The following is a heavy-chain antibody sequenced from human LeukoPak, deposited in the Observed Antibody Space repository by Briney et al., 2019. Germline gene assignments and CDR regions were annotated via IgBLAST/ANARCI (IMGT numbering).Heavy chain of an antibody. V-gene: IGHV3-66*01. Sequence: PPGGSLRLSCAASGFTVSSNYMSWVRQAPGKGLEWVSVIYRGGNAYYADSVKGRFTISRDNSKNTLYLQMNSLRAEDTAVYYCARVDIGPILTGYAQYFQHWGQGTLVTVSS. CDR1: GFTVSSNY. CDR2: IYRGGNA. D-gene: IGHD3-9*01. J-gene: IGHJ1*01. CDR3: ARVDIGPILTGYAQYFQH.